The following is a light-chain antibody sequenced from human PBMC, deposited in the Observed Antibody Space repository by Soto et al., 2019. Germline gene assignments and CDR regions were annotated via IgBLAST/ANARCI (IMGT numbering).Light chain of an antibody. V-gene: IGKV1-6*01. CDR2: AAS. CDR3: LQEYNYPYT. J-gene: IGKJ2*01. Sequence: SPMTQSPSTLSASVGNSVTITCRASQSINSWLAWYQQKPGKAPKILIYAASSLQSGVPSRFRGSASGSDFTLTISRLQPADFETYYCLQEYNYPYTFGQGTKVDIK. CDR1: QSINSW.